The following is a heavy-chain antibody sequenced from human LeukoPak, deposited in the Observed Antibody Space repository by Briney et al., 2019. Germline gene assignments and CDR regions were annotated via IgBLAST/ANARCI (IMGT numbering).Heavy chain of an antibody. J-gene: IGHJ6*03. Sequence: PGGSLRLSCAASAFTFSTYWMTWVRQVPGKGLEWVANIKEDGTEKNYVDSVKGRFTISRDNTKKSLYLHMNSLRAEDTAVYYCASGTTVLIGYMDVWGKGTTVTISS. D-gene: IGHD4-11*01. V-gene: IGHV3-7*01. CDR3: ASGTTVLIGYMDV. CDR2: IKEDGTEK. CDR1: AFTFSTYW.